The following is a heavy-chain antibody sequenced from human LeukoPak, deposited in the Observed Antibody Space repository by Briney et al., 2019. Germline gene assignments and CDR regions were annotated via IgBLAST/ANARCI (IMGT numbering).Heavy chain of an antibody. D-gene: IGHD5-18*01. CDR2: ISYDGSNK. CDR3: ARDKFRGYSYGFFDY. CDR1: GFTFSSYT. Sequence: GGSLRLSCAASGFTFSSYTMHWVRQAPGKGLEWVAVISYDGSNKYYADSVKGRFTISRDNSKNTLYLQMNSLRAEDTAVYYCARDKFRGYSYGFFDYWGQGTLVTVSS. V-gene: IGHV3-30*04. J-gene: IGHJ4*02.